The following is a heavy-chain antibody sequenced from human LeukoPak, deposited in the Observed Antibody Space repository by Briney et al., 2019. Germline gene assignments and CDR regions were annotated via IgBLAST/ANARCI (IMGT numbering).Heavy chain of an antibody. V-gene: IGHV3-23*01. D-gene: IGHD2-15*01. Sequence: GGSLRLSCASSGLSFIISAMSWVRQDPGKGLEWVSTISGSGGKTYYADSVKGRFNISRHNSKNTLYLQMDSLRAEDTAVYYCAKDTTYGGYVSGGTFHIWGQGTMVTVSS. CDR2: ISGSGGKT. CDR3: AKDTTYGGYVSGGTFHI. CDR1: GLSFIISA. J-gene: IGHJ3*02.